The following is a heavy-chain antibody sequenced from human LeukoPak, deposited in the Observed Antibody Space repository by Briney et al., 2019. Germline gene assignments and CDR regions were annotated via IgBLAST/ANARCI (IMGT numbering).Heavy chain of an antibody. J-gene: IGHJ4*02. CDR1: GFTFDDYA. CDR3: AKVPGGYYYDSSGYYFDY. Sequence: PGGSLRLSCAASGFTFDDYAMHWVRQAPGKGLEWVSGISWNSGSIGYADSVKGRFTISRDNAKNSLYLQMNSLRAEDTASYYCAKVPGGYYYDSSGYYFDYWGQGTLITVSS. V-gene: IGHV3-9*01. D-gene: IGHD3-22*01. CDR2: ISWNSGSI.